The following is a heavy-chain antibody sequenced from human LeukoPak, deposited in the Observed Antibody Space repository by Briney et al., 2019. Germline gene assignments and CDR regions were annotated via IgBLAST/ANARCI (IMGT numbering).Heavy chain of an antibody. V-gene: IGHV3-23*01. Sequence: GGSLRLSCAASGFTFSSYAMSWVRQAPGKGLEWVSAISGSGGSTYYADSVKGRFTISRDNSKNTLYLQMNSLRAEDTAVYYCAKSWRSGHPIRRLSILSCWGQGTLVTVSS. CDR1: GFTFSSYA. D-gene: IGHD3-3*01. CDR3: AKSWRSGHPIRRLSILSC. CDR2: ISGSGGST. J-gene: IGHJ4*02.